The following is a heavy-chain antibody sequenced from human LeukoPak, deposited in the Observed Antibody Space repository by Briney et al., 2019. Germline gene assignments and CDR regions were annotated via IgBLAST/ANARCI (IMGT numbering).Heavy chain of an antibody. J-gene: IGHJ3*01. V-gene: IGHV4-59*01. CDR1: GGSISSYY. D-gene: IGHD3-22*01. CDR3: ARELRYDNSDSGSF. Sequence: KTSETLSLTCTVSGGSISSYYWSWIRQPRGKGLEWIGYIYYSGSTNYNPSLKSRVTISVDTSKNQFSLKLSSVTAADTAVYYCARELRYDNSDSGSFWGQGTVVTVSS. CDR2: IYYSGST.